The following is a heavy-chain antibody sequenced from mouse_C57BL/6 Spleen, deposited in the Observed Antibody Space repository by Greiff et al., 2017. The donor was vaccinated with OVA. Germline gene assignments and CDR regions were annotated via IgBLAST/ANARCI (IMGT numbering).Heavy chain of an antibody. J-gene: IGHJ4*01. CDR1: GFTFSDYG. D-gene: IGHD2-2*01. CDR2: ISSGSSTI. CDR3: ARVVTTKAMDY. Sequence: EVHLVESGGGLVKPGGSLKLSCAASGFTFSDYGMHWVRQAPEKGLEWVAYISSGSSTIYYADTVKGRFTISRDNAKHTLFLQMTSLRSEDTAMYYCARVVTTKAMDYWGQGTSVTVSS. V-gene: IGHV5-17*01.